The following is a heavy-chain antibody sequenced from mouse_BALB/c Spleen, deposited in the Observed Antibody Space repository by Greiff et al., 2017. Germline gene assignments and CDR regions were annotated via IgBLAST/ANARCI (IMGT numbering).Heavy chain of an antibody. CDR3: ARRDYGSSDWYFDV. D-gene: IGHD1-1*01. J-gene: IGHJ1*01. CDR1: GFNIKDYY. V-gene: IGHV14-1*02. CDR2: IDPENGNT. Sequence: EVQLQQSGAELVRPGALVKLSCKASGFNIKDYYMHWVKQRPEQGLEWIGWIDPENGNTIYDPKFQGKASITADTSSNTAYLQLSSLTSEDTAVYYCARRDYGSSDWYFDVWGAGTTVTVSS.